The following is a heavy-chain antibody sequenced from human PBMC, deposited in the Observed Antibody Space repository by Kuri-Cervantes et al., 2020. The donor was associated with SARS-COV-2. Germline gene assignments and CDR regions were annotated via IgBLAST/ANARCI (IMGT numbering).Heavy chain of an antibody. J-gene: IGHJ4*02. CDR2: IIPIFGTA. D-gene: IGHD6-6*01. CDR3: ARGPTKEFGQLGP. Sequence: SVKVSCKASVGTFSSYAISWVRQAPGQGLEWMGGIIPIFGTANYAQKFQVRVTITTDVSTSKAYMELSSLRSEDTAVSYCARGPTKEFGQLGPWGQGTLVTVSS. CDR1: VGTFSSYA. V-gene: IGHV1-69*05.